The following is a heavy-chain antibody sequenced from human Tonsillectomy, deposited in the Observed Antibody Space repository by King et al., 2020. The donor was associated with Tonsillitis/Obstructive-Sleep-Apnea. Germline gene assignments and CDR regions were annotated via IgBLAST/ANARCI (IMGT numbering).Heavy chain of an antibody. CDR3: AKDVPNCDSTSCSPGYFDS. Sequence: DVQLVESGGGLVQPGGSLRLSCAASGFTFSTYAMSWVRQAPGKGLEWVSGSSGGSGGSTYYADSVKGRFTISRDSSKNTLYLQMNSLRAEDTAVYYCAKDVPNCDSTSCSPGYFDSWGQGTLVTVSS. D-gene: IGHD2-2*01. V-gene: IGHV3-23*04. J-gene: IGHJ4*02. CDR1: GFTFSTYA. CDR2: SSGGSGGST.